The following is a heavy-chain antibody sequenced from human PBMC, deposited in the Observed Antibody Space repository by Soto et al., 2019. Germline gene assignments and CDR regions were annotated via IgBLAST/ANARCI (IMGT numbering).Heavy chain of an antibody. CDR1: GFSISSDYF. CDR3: ARDGLRYFDSSGYYSGPPLDY. V-gene: IGHV4-38-2*02. J-gene: IGHJ4*02. Sequence: SETLSLTCAVSGFSISSDYFWGWIRQPPGKGLEWIGSIYHTGTTYYSPSLKSRATIFPDTSKNQFSLNLTSVTAADTAIYYCARDGLRYFDSSGYYSGPPLDYWGQGARVTVSS. D-gene: IGHD3-22*01. CDR2: IYHTGTT.